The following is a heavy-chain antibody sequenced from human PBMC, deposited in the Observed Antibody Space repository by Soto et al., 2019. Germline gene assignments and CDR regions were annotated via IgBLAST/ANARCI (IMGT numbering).Heavy chain of an antibody. CDR1: GFTISSNA. CDR2: ISDRGDTT. D-gene: IGHD1-1*01. V-gene: IGHV3-23*01. CDR3: AKDKPGTTSFDY. J-gene: IGHJ4*02. Sequence: GGSLRLSCAASGFTISSNAMYWVRQAPGKGLEWVSAISDRGDTTHYADSVKGRFTISRDTSKNTLYLQLNALRADDTAVYYCAKDKPGTTSFDYWGQGTLVTVSS.